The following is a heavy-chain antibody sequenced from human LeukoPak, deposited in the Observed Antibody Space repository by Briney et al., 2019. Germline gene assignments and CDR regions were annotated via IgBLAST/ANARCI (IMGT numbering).Heavy chain of an antibody. V-gene: IGHV3-53*01. CDR2: IYSGGST. CDR1: GFTVSSNY. J-gene: IGHJ4*02. CDR3: ARGGQQLVRPKFNY. D-gene: IGHD6-13*01. Sequence: GGSLRLSCAASGFTVSSNYMSWVRQAPGKGLEWVSVIYSGGSTYYADSVKGRFTISRDNSKNTLYLQMNSLRAEDTAVYYCARGGQQLVRPKFNYWGQGTLVTVSS.